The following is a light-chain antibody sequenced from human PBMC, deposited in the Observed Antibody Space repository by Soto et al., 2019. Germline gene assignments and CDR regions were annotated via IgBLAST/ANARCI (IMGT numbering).Light chain of an antibody. J-gene: IGKJ1*01. Sequence: EIVLTQSPGTLSLSPGERATLSCRASQSVSNNYLAWYQQKPGQAPRLLIYGASTRATGIPARFSGSGSGTEFTLTITSLQSEDFAVYYCQQNNHWLWTFGQGTKVDI. CDR1: QSVSNN. CDR2: GAS. V-gene: IGKV3-15*01. CDR3: QQNNHWLWT.